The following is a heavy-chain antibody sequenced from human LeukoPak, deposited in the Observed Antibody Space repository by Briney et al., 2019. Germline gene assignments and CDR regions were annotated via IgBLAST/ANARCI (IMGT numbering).Heavy chain of an antibody. V-gene: IGHV3-15*01. D-gene: IGHD2-15*01. CDR2: IKSKTDGGTT. Sequence: PGGSLRLSCAASGFTFSNAWMSWVRQAPGKGLEWVGRIKSKTDGGTTDYAAPVKGRFTISRDDSKNTQYLQMNSLKTEDTAVYYCTTDGYCSGGNCYSFDNWGQGTLVTVSS. CDR1: GFTFSNAW. J-gene: IGHJ4*02. CDR3: TTDGYCSGGNCYSFDN.